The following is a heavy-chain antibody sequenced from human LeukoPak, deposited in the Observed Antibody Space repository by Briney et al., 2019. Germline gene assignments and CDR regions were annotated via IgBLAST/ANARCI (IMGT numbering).Heavy chain of an antibody. CDR3: ARDPRLDSSSWYAGMDV. CDR1: GGSISSGDYY. V-gene: IGHV4-30-4*01. D-gene: IGHD6-13*01. CDR2: IYYSGST. Sequence: WQTLTLTCTVSGGSISSGDYYWSWIRQPPGKGLEWIGYIYYSGSTYYNPSLKSRVTISVDTSKNQFSLKLSSVTAADTAVYYCARDPRLDSSSWYAGMDVWGQGTTDTVSS. J-gene: IGHJ6*02.